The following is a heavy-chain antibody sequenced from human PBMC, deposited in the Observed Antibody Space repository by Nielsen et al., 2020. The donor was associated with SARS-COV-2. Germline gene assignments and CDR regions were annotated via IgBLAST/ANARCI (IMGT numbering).Heavy chain of an antibody. V-gene: IGHV2-5*02. D-gene: IGHD5-18*01. CDR3: AHRGTAMAKGAFDY. Sequence: SGPTLVKPTQTLTLTCTFSGFSLGTSGVGVGWIRQPPGKALEWLALIYWDDDKRYSPSLKSRLTITKDTSKNQVVLTMTNMDPVDTATYYCAHRGTAMAKGAFDYWGQGTLVTVSS. CDR1: GFSLGTSGVG. CDR2: IYWDDDK. J-gene: IGHJ4*02.